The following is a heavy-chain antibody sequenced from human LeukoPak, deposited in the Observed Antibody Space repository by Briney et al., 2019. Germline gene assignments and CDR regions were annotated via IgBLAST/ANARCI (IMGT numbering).Heavy chain of an antibody. V-gene: IGHV4-59*01. CDR2: IYYSGST. CDR1: GGSISSYY. D-gene: IGHD2-15*01. CDR3: ASHNGYCSGGSCLGLFDP. Sequence: SETLSLTCTVSGGSISSYYWSWIRQPPGKGLEWIGYIYYSGSTNYNPSFKSRVTISVDTSKNQFSLKLSSVTAADTAVYYCASHNGYCSGGSCLGLFDPWGQGTLVTVSS. J-gene: IGHJ5*02.